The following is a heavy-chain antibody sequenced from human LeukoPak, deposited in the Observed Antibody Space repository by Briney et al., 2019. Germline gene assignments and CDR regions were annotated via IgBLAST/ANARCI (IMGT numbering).Heavy chain of an antibody. CDR2: ISYDGSNK. D-gene: IGHD3-3*01. CDR1: GFTYSSYA. Sequence: PGRSLRLSCAASGFTYSSYAMHWVRQAPGKGLEWVAVISYDGSNKYYADSVKGRFTISRDNSKNTLYLQMNSLRAEDTAVYYCARDGSGGPFDYWGQGTLVTVSS. CDR3: ARDGSGGPFDY. J-gene: IGHJ4*02. V-gene: IGHV3-30-3*01.